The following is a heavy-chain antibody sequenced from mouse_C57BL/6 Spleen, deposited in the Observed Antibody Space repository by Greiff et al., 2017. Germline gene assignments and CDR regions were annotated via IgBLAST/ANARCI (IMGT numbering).Heavy chain of an antibody. CDR3: ARSRSNDGYFFDY. J-gene: IGHJ2*01. CDR1: GYAFSSSW. D-gene: IGHD2-3*01. CDR2: IYPGDGDT. V-gene: IGHV1-82*01. Sequence: QVQLQQSGPELVKPGASVKISCKASGYAFSSSWMNWVKQRPGKGLEWIGRIYPGDGDTNYNGKFKGKATLTADKSSSTAYMQLSSLTSEDSAVYFCARSRSNDGYFFDYWGQGTTLTVSS.